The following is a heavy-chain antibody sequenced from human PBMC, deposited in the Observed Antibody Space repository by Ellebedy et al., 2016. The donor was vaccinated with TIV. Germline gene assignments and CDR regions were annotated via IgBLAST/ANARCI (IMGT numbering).Heavy chain of an antibody. D-gene: IGHD3-3*02. J-gene: IGHJ3*02. Sequence: GGSLRLXXEASGFTFSSYAMSWLRQAPGKGLEWASAFGCRSTTTYYADSVKGRFTISRDNSKNTLFLQMNSLRGDDTARYYCAKISPTHRGAFDIWGQGTMVTVSS. CDR3: AKISPTHRGAFDI. V-gene: IGHV3-23*01. CDR1: GFTFSSYA. CDR2: FGCRSTTT.